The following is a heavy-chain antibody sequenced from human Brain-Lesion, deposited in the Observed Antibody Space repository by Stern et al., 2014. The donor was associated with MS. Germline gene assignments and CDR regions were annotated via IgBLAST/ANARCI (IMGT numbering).Heavy chain of an antibody. CDR2: MRWNSGTI. Sequence: VQLVQSGGDLVKPGRSLSLSCAAFGFSFGDYAMHWVRPAPAEGLQGVAGMRWNSGTIGYADSVKGRFTTSRDNAYSSLYLQMNSLRPEDTALYYCARYITGSPAYFAYWGQGTLVTVSS. V-gene: IGHV3-9*01. CDR3: ARYITGSPAYFAY. CDR1: GFSFGDYA. D-gene: IGHD1-14*01. J-gene: IGHJ4*02.